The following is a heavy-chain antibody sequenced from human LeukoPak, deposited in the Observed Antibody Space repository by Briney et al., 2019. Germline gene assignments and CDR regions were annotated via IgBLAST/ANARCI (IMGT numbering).Heavy chain of an antibody. CDR2: ISSSGTTI. CDR3: ARDLRGRPTVGATGLYFDY. CDR1: GLLSHSYD. Sequence: AGGPLRLSCTTSGLLSHSYDMNWVRKAPGRGLEGIAYISSSGTTIHYADSVKGRFTISRDDAKNSVYLQMDSLSDEDTAVYYCARDLRGRPTVGATGLYFDYWGQGTLVTVSS. D-gene: IGHD1-26*01. V-gene: IGHV3-48*03. J-gene: IGHJ4*02.